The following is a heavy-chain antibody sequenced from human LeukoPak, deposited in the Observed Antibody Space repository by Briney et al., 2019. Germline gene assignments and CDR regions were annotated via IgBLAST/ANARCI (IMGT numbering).Heavy chain of an antibody. D-gene: IGHD3-22*01. CDR2: IYSGGNT. CDR3: VRADCYDSSGYNDY. Sequence: GGSLRLSCAASGFTVSSNYMSWVRQAPGKGLKWVSDIYSGGNTFYAASVKGRFTVSRDNYKNTLYLQMNSLRGEDTAVYYCVRADCYDSSGYNDYWGQGGLVTVSS. V-gene: IGHV3-53*01. J-gene: IGHJ4*02. CDR1: GFTVSSNY.